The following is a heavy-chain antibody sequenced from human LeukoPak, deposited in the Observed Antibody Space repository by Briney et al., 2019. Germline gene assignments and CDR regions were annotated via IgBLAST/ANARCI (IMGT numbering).Heavy chain of an antibody. D-gene: IGHD4-17*01. CDR1: GASIISDTYF. Sequence: SETLPLTCTVSGASIISDTYFWTWIRQPPGEGLECIAIINYSATTYYNPSLRSRVTISVDTSKNQVSLKLSSVTAADTAIYYCARHVAHYDWFDPWGQGALVTVSS. J-gene: IGHJ5*02. CDR3: ARHVAHYDWFDP. CDR2: INYSATT. V-gene: IGHV4-39*01.